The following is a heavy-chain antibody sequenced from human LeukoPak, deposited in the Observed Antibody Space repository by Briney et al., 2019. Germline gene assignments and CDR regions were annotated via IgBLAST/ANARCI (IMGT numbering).Heavy chain of an antibody. CDR1: GFTFRNAG. Sequence: GGSLRLSCAVSGFTFRNAGMNWVRQAPGKGLEWVAIIWYDGSNEYYGDSVKGRFIISRDDSRNTLYLQMNSLRVEDTAVYYRALVPAHWGQGNLVIVSS. D-gene: IGHD6-6*01. V-gene: IGHV3-33*01. J-gene: IGHJ1*01. CDR2: IWYDGSNE. CDR3: ALVPAH.